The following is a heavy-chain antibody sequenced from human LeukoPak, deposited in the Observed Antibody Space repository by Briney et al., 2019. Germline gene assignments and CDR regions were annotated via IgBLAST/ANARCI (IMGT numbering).Heavy chain of an antibody. Sequence: GGSLRLSCAASGFTFNTYWMSWVRQAPGTGLEWVANIQQDGREKYYVDSVKGRFTISRDNAKNSLYLQVNSLRAEDTAVYYCARGADWADYWGQGTLVTVSS. CDR1: GFTFNTYW. V-gene: IGHV3-7*04. J-gene: IGHJ4*02. D-gene: IGHD2-21*01. CDR3: ARGADWADY. CDR2: IQQDGREK.